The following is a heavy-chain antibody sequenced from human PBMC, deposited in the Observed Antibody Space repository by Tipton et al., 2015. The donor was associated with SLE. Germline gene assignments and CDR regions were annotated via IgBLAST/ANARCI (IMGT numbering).Heavy chain of an antibody. J-gene: IGHJ3*02. CDR2: ISSSGSTI. CDR1: GFTFSDYY. Sequence: SLRLSCAASGFTFSDYYMSWIRQAPGKGLEWVSYISSSGSTIYYADSVKGRFTISRDNAKNSLYLQMNSLRAEDTAVYYRAREKAGIAAAGTQVDAFDIWGQGTMVTVSS. D-gene: IGHD6-13*01. CDR3: AREKAGIAAAGTQVDAFDI. V-gene: IGHV3-11*01.